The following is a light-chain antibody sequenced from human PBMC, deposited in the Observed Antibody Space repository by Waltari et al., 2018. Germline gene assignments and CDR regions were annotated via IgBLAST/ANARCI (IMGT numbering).Light chain of an antibody. Sequence: QSALTQPASVSGSLGQSFTISCTGTYRDVGPYNLFSWYQQHPGKAPKLLIFDVTARPSGVSNRFSGSKSGNTASLTISGLQAEDEADYYCCSYAGNFIWVFGGGTKLTVL. CDR2: DVT. CDR3: CSYAGNFIWV. CDR1: YRDVGPYNL. J-gene: IGLJ3*02. V-gene: IGLV2-23*02.